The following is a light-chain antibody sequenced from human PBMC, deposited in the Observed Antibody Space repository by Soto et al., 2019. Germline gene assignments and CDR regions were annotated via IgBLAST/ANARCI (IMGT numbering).Light chain of an antibody. Sequence: VIPLAQATPLVFQGERVTLSFRASQSINNNVAWYQLKDGQVPRLVIYGASSRATGIPDRFSGSGSGTDFTLTISRLEPEDFAVYYCQQYSSSSTFGQGTRLE. CDR3: QQYSSSST. CDR1: QSINNN. CDR2: GAS. V-gene: IGKV3-20*01. J-gene: IGKJ5*01.